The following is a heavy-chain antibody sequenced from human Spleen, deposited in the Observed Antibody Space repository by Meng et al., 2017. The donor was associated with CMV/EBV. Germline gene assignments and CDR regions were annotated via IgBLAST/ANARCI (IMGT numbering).Heavy chain of an antibody. V-gene: IGHV3-21*01. D-gene: IGHD5-18*01. CDR2: ISSSSSYI. J-gene: IGHJ6*02. Sequence: GGSLRLSCAASGFTFSSYAMSWVRQAPGKGLEWVSSISSSSSYIYYADSVKGRFTISRDNAKNSLYLQMNSLRAEDTAVYYCARDFLSLGPDTASSYGMDVWGQGTTVTVSS. CDR3: ARDFLSLGPDTASSYGMDV. CDR1: GFTFSSYA.